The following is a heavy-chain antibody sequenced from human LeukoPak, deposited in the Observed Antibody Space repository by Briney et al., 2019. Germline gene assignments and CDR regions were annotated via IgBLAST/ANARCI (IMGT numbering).Heavy chain of an antibody. V-gene: IGHV3-48*01. Sequence: PGGSLRLSCAASGFTLNYYSMNWVRQAPGKGLEWISYISGGTIYYADSVKGRFTISRDNAKDSVFLQMNRLRAEDTAVYYCASPFRFLAFDLWGQGTMVTVSS. CDR2: ISGGTI. J-gene: IGHJ3*01. CDR3: ASPFRFLAFDL. CDR1: GFTLNYYS. D-gene: IGHD3-3*01.